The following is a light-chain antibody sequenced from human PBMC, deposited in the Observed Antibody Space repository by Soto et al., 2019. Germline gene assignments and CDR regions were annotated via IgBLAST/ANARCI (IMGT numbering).Light chain of an antibody. CDR2: DAS. Sequence: EIVLTQSPATLSLSPGERATLSCRASQSVSSYLAWYQQKPGQAPRLLIYDASNRATGIPARFSGSGSGTDFTLTISSLEPEDFAVYYCQQRRNWPPRGFTFGPGTKVDIK. V-gene: IGKV3-11*01. J-gene: IGKJ3*01. CDR1: QSVSSY. CDR3: QQRRNWPPRGFT.